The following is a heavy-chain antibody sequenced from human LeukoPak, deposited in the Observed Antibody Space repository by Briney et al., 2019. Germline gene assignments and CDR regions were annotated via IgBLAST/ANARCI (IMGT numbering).Heavy chain of an antibody. D-gene: IGHD4-11*01. CDR2: VYRSGST. V-gene: IGHV4-61*02. CDR3: ARLTTVTTGVDY. Sequence: PSQTLSLTCTVSGGSLSSGFYYWTWIRQPAGKGLEWIGRVYRSGSTNYNPSLKSRGTISVDTSKNQFSLKLSSVTAADTAVYYCARLTTVTTGVDYWGQGTLVTVSS. CDR1: GGSLSSGFYY. J-gene: IGHJ4*02.